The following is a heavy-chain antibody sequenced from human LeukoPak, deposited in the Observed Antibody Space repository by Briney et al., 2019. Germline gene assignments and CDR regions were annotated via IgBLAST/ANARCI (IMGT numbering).Heavy chain of an antibody. Sequence: SETLSLTCTDSGGSISSGSYYWSWIRQPAGKGLEWIGRIYTSGSTNYNPSLKSRVTISVDTSKNQFSLKLSSVTAADTAVYYCARARITIFGVAFFDPWGQGTLVTVSS. D-gene: IGHD3-3*01. CDR1: GGSISSGSYY. CDR2: IYTSGST. V-gene: IGHV4-61*02. CDR3: ARARITIFGVAFFDP. J-gene: IGHJ5*02.